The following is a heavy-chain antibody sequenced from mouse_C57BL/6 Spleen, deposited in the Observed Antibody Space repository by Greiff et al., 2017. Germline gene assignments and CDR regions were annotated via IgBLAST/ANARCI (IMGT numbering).Heavy chain of an antibody. CDR1: GYAFSSYW. Sequence: QVQLKESGVELVKPGASVKISCKASGYAFSSYWMNWVKQRPGKGLEWIGQIYPGDGDTNYNGNFKGKATLTAAKSSSTAYMQLSSLTSEDSAVYFCARLRYDYDEAYFDYWGQGTTLTVSS. D-gene: IGHD2-4*01. CDR3: ARLRYDYDEAYFDY. V-gene: IGHV1-80*01. CDR2: IYPGDGDT. J-gene: IGHJ2*01.